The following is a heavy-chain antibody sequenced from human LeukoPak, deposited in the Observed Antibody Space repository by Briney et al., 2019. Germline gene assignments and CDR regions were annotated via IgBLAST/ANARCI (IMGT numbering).Heavy chain of an antibody. D-gene: IGHD5-18*01. Sequence: SETLSLTCAVYGGSFSDYYWSWIRQTPGKGLEWIGEINHSGNTNYNPSLKSRVTISVDTPKKQFSLKLSSVTAADTAVYYCVRGLGSGYSYAYGVYWGQGTLVTVSS. V-gene: IGHV4-34*01. J-gene: IGHJ4*02. CDR1: GGSFSDYY. CDR2: INHSGNT. CDR3: VRGLGSGYSYAYGVY.